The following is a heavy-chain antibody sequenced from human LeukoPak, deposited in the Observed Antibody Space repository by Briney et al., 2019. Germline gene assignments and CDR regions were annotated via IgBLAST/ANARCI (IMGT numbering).Heavy chain of an antibody. CDR1: GGTFSSYA. CDR2: IIPVFGIA. Sequence: SVKVSCKASGGTFSSYAISWVRQAPGQGLEWMGRIIPVFGIANYAQKFQGRVTITADKSTSTAYTELSSLRSEDTAVYYCAIVRRGEMIDDYWGQGTLVTVSS. D-gene: IGHD3-10*01. J-gene: IGHJ4*02. V-gene: IGHV1-69*04. CDR3: AIVRRGEMIDDY.